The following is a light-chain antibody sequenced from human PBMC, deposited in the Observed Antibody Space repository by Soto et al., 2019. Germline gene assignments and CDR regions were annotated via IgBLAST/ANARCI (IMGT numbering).Light chain of an antibody. CDR2: DAS. Sequence: LQQSAATLSLYTGDTASIPCRASHRIRSFLAWYQHKPGQAPRLLIFDASNSATGIPARFSGSGWWTDFTCNSSSLEPAEFAGYYCQQRSIWPLALRFAGVTKVDIK. CDR1: HRIRSF. V-gene: IGKV3-11*01. J-gene: IGKJ4*01. CDR3: QQRSIWPLALR.